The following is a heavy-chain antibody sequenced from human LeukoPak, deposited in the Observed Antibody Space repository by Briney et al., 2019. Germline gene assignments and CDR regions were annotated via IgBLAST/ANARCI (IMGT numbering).Heavy chain of an antibody. V-gene: IGHV1-18*01. CDR3: ATLTNGYSSSWTEKTFDY. J-gene: IGHJ4*02. D-gene: IGHD6-13*01. CDR2: ISAYNGNT. CDR1: GYTFTSYG. Sequence: ASVKVSCKASGYTFTSYGISWVRQAPGQGLEWMGWISAYNGNTNYAQKLQGRVTMTSDTSTSTAYMELRSLRSDDTAVYYCATLTNGYSSSWTEKTFDYWGQGTLVTVSS.